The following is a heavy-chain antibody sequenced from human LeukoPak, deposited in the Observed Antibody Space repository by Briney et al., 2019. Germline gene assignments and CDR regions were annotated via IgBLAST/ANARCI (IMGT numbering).Heavy chain of an antibody. D-gene: IGHD1-14*01. J-gene: IGHJ3*02. Sequence: GGSLGLSCAASGFTFSSYAMSWVRQAPGKGLEWVSAISGSGGSTYYADSVKGRFTISRDNSKNTLYLQMNSLRAEDTAVYYCAKHKDGITDAFDIWGQGTMVTVSS. V-gene: IGHV3-23*01. CDR1: GFTFSSYA. CDR2: ISGSGGST. CDR3: AKHKDGITDAFDI.